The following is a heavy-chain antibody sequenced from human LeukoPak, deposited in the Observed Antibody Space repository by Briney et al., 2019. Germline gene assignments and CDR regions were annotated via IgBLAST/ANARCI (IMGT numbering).Heavy chain of an antibody. D-gene: IGHD2-15*01. V-gene: IGHV3-30*02. Sequence: PGGSLRLSCEVSGVSLSSYGMHWVRQAPGKGLEWVAWLPYDGSYNSTAASLKGRFAISKDISKNTLYLDMDSLTPEDTAVYYCAAAGLGVAHWFSSWGQGTLVTVSS. CDR2: LPYDGSYN. J-gene: IGHJ5*01. CDR3: AAAGLGVAHWFSS. CDR1: GVSLSSYG.